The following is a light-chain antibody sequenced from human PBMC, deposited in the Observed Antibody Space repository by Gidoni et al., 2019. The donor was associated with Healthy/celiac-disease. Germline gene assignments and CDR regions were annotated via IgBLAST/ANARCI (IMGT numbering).Light chain of an antibody. V-gene: IGLV2-14*01. Sequence: QSALTQPASVSGYPGQSITISCTGTSSDVGRYYYVSWFQQHPGEAPQLIIYDVSSRPSGVSDRFSGSKSGNTASLTISGLQPEDEADYYCSSYASSTTVLFGGGTKVTVL. CDR1: SSDVGRYYY. CDR2: DVS. J-gene: IGLJ3*02. CDR3: SSYASSTTVL.